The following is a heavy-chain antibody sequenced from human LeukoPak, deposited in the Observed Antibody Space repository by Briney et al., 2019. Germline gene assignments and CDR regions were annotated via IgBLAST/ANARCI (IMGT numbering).Heavy chain of an antibody. V-gene: IGHV3-48*01. CDR2: MSSSSSNI. Sequence: GGSLRLSCAASGFAFITYTMNWVGQAPGKGLEWISHMSSSSSNIYYADSVKGRFTISRDNARDSLYLQMNSLRVEDTAVYYCARIKVGYYYKGTGCFFDYWGQGTLVTVSS. D-gene: IGHD3-22*01. J-gene: IGHJ4*02. CDR1: GFAFITYT. CDR3: ARIKVGYYYKGTGCFFDY.